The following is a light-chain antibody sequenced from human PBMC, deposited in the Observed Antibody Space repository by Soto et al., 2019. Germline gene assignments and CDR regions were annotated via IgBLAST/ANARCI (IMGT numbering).Light chain of an antibody. V-gene: IGKV3-11*01. CDR3: QQRSNWWT. Sequence: EIVVTQSPATLSFSPGERATLSCRASQSVSSNLAWYQQKPGQAPRLLIYDASNRATCIPARFSGSGSGTDFTLTISSLEPEDFAVYYCQQRSNWWTFGQGTKVEIK. J-gene: IGKJ1*01. CDR2: DAS. CDR1: QSVSSN.